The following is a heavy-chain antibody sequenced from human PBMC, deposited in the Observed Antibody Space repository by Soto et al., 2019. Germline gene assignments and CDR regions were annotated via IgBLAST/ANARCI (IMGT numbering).Heavy chain of an antibody. CDR2: INPSGGST. CDR1: GYAFTSYY. D-gene: IGHD3-10*01. V-gene: IGHV1-46*01. CDR3: ARTGILWFGEFYYYYGMDV. J-gene: IGHJ6*02. Sequence: ASVKVSCKASGYAFTSYYMHWVRQAPGQGLEWMGIINPSGGSTSYAQKFQGRVTMTRDTSTSTVYMELSSLRSEETAVYYCARTGILWFGEFYYYYGMDVRGQGTTVTVSS.